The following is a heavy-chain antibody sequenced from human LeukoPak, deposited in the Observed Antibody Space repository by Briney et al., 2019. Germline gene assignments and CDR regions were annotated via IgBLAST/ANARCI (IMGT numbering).Heavy chain of an antibody. CDR1: GGSFSGYY. CDR2: TNHSGST. CDR3: ARVRRPYCSSTSCYGRGWFDP. J-gene: IGHJ5*02. Sequence: SETLSLTCAVYGGSFSGYYWSRIRQPPGKGLEWIGETNHSGSTNYNPSLKSRVTISVDTSKNQFSLKLSSVTAADTAVYYCARVRRPYCSSTSCYGRGWFDPWGQGTLVTVCS. D-gene: IGHD2-2*01. V-gene: IGHV4-34*01.